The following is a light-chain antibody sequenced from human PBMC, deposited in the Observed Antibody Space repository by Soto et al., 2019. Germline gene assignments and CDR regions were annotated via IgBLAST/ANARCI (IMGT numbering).Light chain of an antibody. CDR3: SSYTRSRAYV. CDR1: SSDVGGYNY. J-gene: IGLJ6*01. Sequence: QSALTQPASVSGSPGQSITISCTGTSSDVGGYNYVSWYQQQSGKAPKLMIHEVSNRPSGVSNRFSGSKSGNTASLTISGLQAEDEADYYCSSYTRSRAYVFGSGTKVTVX. V-gene: IGLV2-14*01. CDR2: EVS.